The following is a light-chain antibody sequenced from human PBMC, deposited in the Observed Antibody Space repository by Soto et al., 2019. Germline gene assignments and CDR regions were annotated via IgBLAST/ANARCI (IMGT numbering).Light chain of an antibody. V-gene: IGKV3-11*01. J-gene: IGKJ1*01. CDR3: QQRSRWPPT. CDR1: QSIATY. CDR2: DAS. Sequence: EVVLTPSPATLSLSPGERATLSCRASQSIATYLAWYQQKPGRAPSLLIFDASNRATGIPARFSGSGSGTDFTLTISSLEPEDFATYYCQQRSRWPPTFGYGTKV.